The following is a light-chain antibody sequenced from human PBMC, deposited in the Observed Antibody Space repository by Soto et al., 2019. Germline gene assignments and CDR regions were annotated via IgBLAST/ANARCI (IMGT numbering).Light chain of an antibody. V-gene: IGKV1-5*03. Sequence: DIQMTQSHSTLSASVGDRVTISCRASQSIDRWLAWYQQMPGKAPHRLIYTTSSLEGGVPSRVSGSGSGTEFTLPISGLQPDDFATYYCQQYKAYPYTFAQGTKVDIK. CDR1: QSIDRW. CDR3: QQYKAYPYT. CDR2: TTS. J-gene: IGKJ2*01.